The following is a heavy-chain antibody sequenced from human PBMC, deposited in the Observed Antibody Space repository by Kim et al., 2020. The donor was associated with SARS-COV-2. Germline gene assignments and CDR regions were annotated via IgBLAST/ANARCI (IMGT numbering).Heavy chain of an antibody. CDR2: ISAYNGNT. CDR3: ASLGSYARRGAFDY. D-gene: IGHD1-26*01. V-gene: IGHV1-18*01. CDR1: GYTFTSYG. J-gene: IGHJ4*02. Sequence: ASVKVSCKASGYTFTSYGISWVRQAPGQGLEWMGWISAYNGNTNYAQKLQGRVTMTTDTSTSTAYMELRSMRSDDTAVYYCASLGSYARRGAFDYWGQGTLVTVSS.